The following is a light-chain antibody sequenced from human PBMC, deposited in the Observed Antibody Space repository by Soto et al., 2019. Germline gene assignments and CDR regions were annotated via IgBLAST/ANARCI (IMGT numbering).Light chain of an antibody. Sequence: EIVVTQSPATLSVSPGERATLSCRASQSVSSNLAWYQQKPGQAPRLLIYGASTRATGIPARFSGSGSGTEFTLIISSLQSEDFAVYYCQQYNTWPPITFGQGTRLEIK. V-gene: IGKV3-15*01. J-gene: IGKJ5*01. CDR2: GAS. CDR3: QQYNTWPPIT. CDR1: QSVSSN.